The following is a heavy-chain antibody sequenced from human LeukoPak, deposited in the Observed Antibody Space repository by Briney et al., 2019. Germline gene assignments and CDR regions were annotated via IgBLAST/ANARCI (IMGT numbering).Heavy chain of an antibody. V-gene: IGHV4-59*12. Sequence: PSETLSLTCTVSGGSISSYYWSWIRQPPGKGLEWIGYIYYSGSTNYNPSLKSRVTISVDASKNQFSPKLSSVTAADTAVYYCARCSYYYYYYMDVWGKGTTVTVSS. CDR3: ARCSYYYYYYMDV. CDR1: GGSISSYY. J-gene: IGHJ6*03. D-gene: IGHD2-15*01. CDR2: IYYSGST.